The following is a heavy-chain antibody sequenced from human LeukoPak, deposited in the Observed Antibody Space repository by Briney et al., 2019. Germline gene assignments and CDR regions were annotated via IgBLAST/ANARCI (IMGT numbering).Heavy chain of an antibody. Sequence: PGGSLRLSCAASGFTFSSYWMHWVRQAPGKGLVWLSRINSHGSTTRYADSVKGRFTISRDSAKNTLYLQMNSLRAEDTAVYYCARVTWNGGANYYFDYWGQGTLVTVSS. CDR2: INSHGSTT. CDR1: GFTFSSYW. CDR3: ARVTWNGGANYYFDY. V-gene: IGHV3-74*01. D-gene: IGHD3-16*01. J-gene: IGHJ4*02.